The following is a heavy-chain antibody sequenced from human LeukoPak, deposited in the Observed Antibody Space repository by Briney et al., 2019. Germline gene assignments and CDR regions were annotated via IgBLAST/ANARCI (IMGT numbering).Heavy chain of an antibody. CDR3: GRGIQSFDP. Sequence: GGSLRLSCEASGFTFSSYSMNWVRQAPGKGLEWVSAISGSGGSTYYADSVKGRFTISRDNSKNTLYLQMNSLRAEDTAVYYCGRGIQSFDPWGQGTLVTVSS. J-gene: IGHJ5*02. CDR2: ISGSGGST. V-gene: IGHV3-23*01. CDR1: GFTFSSYS.